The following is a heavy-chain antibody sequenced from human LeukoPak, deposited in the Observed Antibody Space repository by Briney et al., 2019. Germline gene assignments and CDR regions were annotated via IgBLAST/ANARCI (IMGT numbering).Heavy chain of an antibody. J-gene: IGHJ4*02. CDR2: INHSGST. D-gene: IGHD1-26*01. CDR3: ARGGELLNY. Sequence: SETLSLTCAVYGGSFSGYYWSWIRQPPGKGLEWIGEINHSGSTNYNPSLKSRVTVSVDTSKNQFSLRLSSVTAADTAVYYCARGGELLNYWGQGTLVTVSS. CDR1: GGSFSGYY. V-gene: IGHV4-34*01.